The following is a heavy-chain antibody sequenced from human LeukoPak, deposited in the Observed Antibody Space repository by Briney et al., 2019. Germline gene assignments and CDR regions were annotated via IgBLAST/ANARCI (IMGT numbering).Heavy chain of an antibody. CDR2: IYSGGST. CDR3: ARDRGSYSSSAFDI. Sequence: GGSLRLSCAASGFTVSSNYMSWVRQAPGKGLEWVSVIYSGGSTYYADSVKGRFTISRDNSKNTLYLQMNSLRAEDTAVYYCARDRGSYSSSAFDIWGQGTMVTVSS. J-gene: IGHJ3*02. V-gene: IGHV3-66*01. CDR1: GFTVSSNY. D-gene: IGHD1-26*01.